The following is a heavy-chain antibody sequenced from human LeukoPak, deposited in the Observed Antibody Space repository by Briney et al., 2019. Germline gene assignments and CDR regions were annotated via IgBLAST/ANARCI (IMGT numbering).Heavy chain of an antibody. Sequence: GGSLRLSCAASGFTFSSYAMSWVRQAPGKGLEWVSAISGSGGSTYYADSVKGRFTISRDNSQNTLYLQMNSLRAEDAAVYYCARVGDYVWGSYRYNPFDYWGQGTLVTVSS. V-gene: IGHV3-23*01. D-gene: IGHD3-16*02. CDR1: GFTFSSYA. CDR3: ARVGDYVWGSYRYNPFDY. CDR2: ISGSGGST. J-gene: IGHJ4*02.